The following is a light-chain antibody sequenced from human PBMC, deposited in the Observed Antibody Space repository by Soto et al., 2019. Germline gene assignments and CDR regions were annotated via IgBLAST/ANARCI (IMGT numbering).Light chain of an antibody. Sequence: QSALTQPASVSGSPGQSITISCTGTSTDVGGYNHVSWYQQHPGKAPKLMIYEATARPSGVSNRFSGSKSGNTASLTISGLQAEDGADYYCTSYTTSTTPHYVFGTGTKVTVL. CDR1: STDVGGYNH. V-gene: IGLV2-14*01. CDR3: TSYTTSTTPHYV. J-gene: IGLJ1*01. CDR2: EAT.